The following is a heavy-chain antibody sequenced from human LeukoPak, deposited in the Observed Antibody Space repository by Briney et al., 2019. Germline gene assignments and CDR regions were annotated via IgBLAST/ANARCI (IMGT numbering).Heavy chain of an antibody. J-gene: IGHJ4*02. V-gene: IGHV3-30*02. Sequence: GGSLRLSCVVSGFTFSSYGMHWVRQAPGKGLEWVAFIRYDGSNKYYADSVKGRFTISRDNSKNTLYLQMNSLRAEDTAVYYCAKEDILTGYYNVAEGVDYWGQGTLVTVSS. CDR2: IRYDGSNK. CDR1: GFTFSSYG. D-gene: IGHD3-9*01. CDR3: AKEDILTGYYNVAEGVDY.